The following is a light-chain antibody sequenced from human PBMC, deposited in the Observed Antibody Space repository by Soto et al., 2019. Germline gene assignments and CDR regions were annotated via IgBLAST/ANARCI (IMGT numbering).Light chain of an antibody. CDR3: QHYSGYST. CDR1: QSLSSW. Sequence: DIQMTQSPSTLSASVGDTVTITCRASQSLSSWLAWYQHKPGKAPKLLISKASSLESGVPSRFSGSGSGTEFTLTISSVQPDDFATYHCQHYSGYSTFGQGTKLEIK. J-gene: IGKJ2*01. V-gene: IGKV1-5*03. CDR2: KAS.